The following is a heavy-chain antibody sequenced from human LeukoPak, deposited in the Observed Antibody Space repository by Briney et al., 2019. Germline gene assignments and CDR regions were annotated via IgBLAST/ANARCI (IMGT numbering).Heavy chain of an antibody. D-gene: IGHD7-27*01. Sequence: PGGSLRLSCAASGFTFNSSGMHWVRQAPGKGLEWVGNINQDGSEKYYLDSVRGRFTISRDNAKNSLYLQMNSLRVEDTAIYYCARDYVWGSSESDYWGQGTLVTVSS. V-gene: IGHV3-7*01. CDR2: INQDGSEK. CDR3: ARDYVWGSSESDY. CDR1: GFTFNSSG. J-gene: IGHJ4*02.